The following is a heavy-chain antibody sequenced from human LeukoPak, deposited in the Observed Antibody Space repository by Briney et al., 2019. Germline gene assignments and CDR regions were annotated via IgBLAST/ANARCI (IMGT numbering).Heavy chain of an antibody. J-gene: IGHJ4*02. V-gene: IGHV3-23*01. CDR3: AKDLLMVRGVTDY. CDR2: ISGSGGST. Sequence: PGGSLRLSCAASGFTFSSYAMSWVRQVPGEGLEWVSVISGSGGSTYYADSVKGRFTISRDNSKNTLYLQMNSLRAEDTAVYYCAKDLLMVRGVTDYWGQGTLVTVSS. D-gene: IGHD3-10*01. CDR1: GFTFSSYA.